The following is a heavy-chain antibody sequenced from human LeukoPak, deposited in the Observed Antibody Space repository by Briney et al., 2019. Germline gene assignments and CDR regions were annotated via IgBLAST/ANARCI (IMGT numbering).Heavy chain of an antibody. V-gene: IGHV3-23*01. Sequence: GGSLTLSCAASGFTFSSYVMSWVRQAPGKGLEWVSAISGSGGSAYYADSVKGRFTISRDNSKNTLYLQMNSLRAEDTAIYYCAKTYLKEDVYWGQGNLDPVSS. J-gene: IGHJ4*02. CDR3: AKTYLKEDVY. CDR2: ISGSGGSA. D-gene: IGHD2-2*02. CDR1: GFTFSSYV.